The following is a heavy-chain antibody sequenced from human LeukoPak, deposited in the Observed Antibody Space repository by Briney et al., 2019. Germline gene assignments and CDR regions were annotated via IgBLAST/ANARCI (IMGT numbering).Heavy chain of an antibody. D-gene: IGHD3-22*01. CDR2: ISRSSNTI. CDR3: AREGAYDSSGFDY. Sequence: GGSLRLSCVASGFTFNSYSINWVRQAPGKGLEWVSYISRSSNTIYYADSVKGRFTISRDNAKNSLYLQMNSLRAEDTAVYYCAREGAYDSSGFDYWGQGTLVTVSS. J-gene: IGHJ4*02. V-gene: IGHV3-48*01. CDR1: GFTFNSYS.